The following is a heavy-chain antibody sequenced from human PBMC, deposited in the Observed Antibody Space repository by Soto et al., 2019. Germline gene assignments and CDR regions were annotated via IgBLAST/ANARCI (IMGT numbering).Heavy chain of an antibody. V-gene: IGHV1-18*01. J-gene: IGHJ5*02. CDR2: ISAYNGNT. CDR3: ARDLVGNYYDSSGLNWFDP. Sequence: GASVKVSCKASGYTFTSHGISWVRQAPGQGLEWMGWISAYNGNTNYAQNLQGRVTMTTDTSTSTAYMELRSLRSDDAAVYYCARDLVGNYYDSSGLNWFDPWGQGTLVTVSS. D-gene: IGHD3-22*01. CDR1: GYTFTSHG.